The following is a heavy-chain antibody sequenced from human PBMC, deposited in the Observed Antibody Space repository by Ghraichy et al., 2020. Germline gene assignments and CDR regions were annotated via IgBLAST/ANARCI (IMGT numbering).Heavy chain of an antibody. D-gene: IGHD3-9*01. CDR2: ISAYNGNT. CDR3: AGTYYDILTGYSHFDY. V-gene: IGHV1-18*01. CDR1: GYTFTSYG. J-gene: IGHJ4*02. Sequence: ASVKVSCKASGYTFTSYGISWVRQAPGQGLEWMGWISAYNGNTNYAQKLQGRVTMTTDTSTSTAYMELRSLRSDDTAVYYCAGTYYDILTGYSHFDYWGQGTLVTVSS.